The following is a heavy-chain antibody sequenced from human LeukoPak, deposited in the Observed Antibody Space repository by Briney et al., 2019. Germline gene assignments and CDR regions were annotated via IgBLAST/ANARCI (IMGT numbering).Heavy chain of an antibody. D-gene: IGHD3-22*01. CDR1: GGSISSGDYF. CDR3: ARRDSGFSYFDY. J-gene: IGHJ4*02. V-gene: IGHV4-31*03. CDR2: IYYSGST. Sequence: PSQTLSLTCTVSGGSISSGDYFWSWIRQHPGKGLEWIGYIYYSGSTYYNPSLKSRVAISVDTSKNQFSLRLSSVTAADTAVYYCARRDSGFSYFDYWGQGTLVTVS.